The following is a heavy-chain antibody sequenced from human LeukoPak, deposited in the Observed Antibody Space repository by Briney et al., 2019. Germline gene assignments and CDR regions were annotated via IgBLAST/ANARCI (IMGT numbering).Heavy chain of an antibody. CDR2: SRNKANGYTT. CDR3: ARDVRRSDY. V-gene: IGHV3-72*01. CDR1: GFTFSDYY. D-gene: IGHD6-25*01. Sequence: PGGSLRLSCAASGFTFSDYYMDWVRQAPGKGLEWVGRSRNKANGYTTEYAAYVQGRFTISQDDSKDSVYLQMNSLKTEDTAVYYCARDVRRSDYWGEGTLLSVSS. J-gene: IGHJ4*02.